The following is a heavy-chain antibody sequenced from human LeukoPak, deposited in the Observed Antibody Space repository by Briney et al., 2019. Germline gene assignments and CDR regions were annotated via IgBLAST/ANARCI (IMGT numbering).Heavy chain of an antibody. V-gene: IGHV4-34*01. CDR3: ARALGPRITIFGVVIIPRWFDP. D-gene: IGHD3-3*01. J-gene: IGHJ5*02. Sequence: PSETLSLTCSFNGGSFSGYYWSWIRQPPGKGLEWIGEINHSGSTNYNPSLKSRVTISVDTSKNQFSLKLSSVTAADTAVYYCARALGPRITIFGVVIIPRWFDPWGQGTLVTVSS. CDR1: GGSFSGYY. CDR2: INHSGST.